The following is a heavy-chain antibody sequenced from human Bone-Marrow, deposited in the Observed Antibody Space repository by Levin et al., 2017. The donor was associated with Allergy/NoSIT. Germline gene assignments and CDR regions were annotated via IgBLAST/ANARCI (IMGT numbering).Heavy chain of an antibody. J-gene: IGHJ4*02. CDR2: IYYSGST. V-gene: IGHV4-59*01. Sequence: SETLSLTCTVSGGSISSYYWSWIRQPPGKGLEWIGNIYYSGSTNYNPSLKSRVTISVDTSKNQFSLKLSSVTAADTAVYYCARENGYCSGGSCYPDGEIDYWGQGTLVTVSS. D-gene: IGHD2-15*01. CDR1: GGSISSYY. CDR3: ARENGYCSGGSCYPDGEIDY.